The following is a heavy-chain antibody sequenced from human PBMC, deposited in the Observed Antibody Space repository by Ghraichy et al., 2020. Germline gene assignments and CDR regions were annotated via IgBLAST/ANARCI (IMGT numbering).Heavy chain of an antibody. D-gene: IGHD3-22*01. CDR1: GFTFSSYA. J-gene: IGHJ4*02. CDR2: ISYDGSNK. V-gene: IGHV3-30-3*01. Sequence: SLNISCAASGFTFSSYAMHWVRQAPGKGLEWVAVISYDGSNKYYADSVKGRFTISRDNSKNTLYLQMNSLRAEDTAVYYCARDGNRWYYDSSGYYDFDYWGQGTLVTVSS. CDR3: ARDGNRWYYDSSGYYDFDY.